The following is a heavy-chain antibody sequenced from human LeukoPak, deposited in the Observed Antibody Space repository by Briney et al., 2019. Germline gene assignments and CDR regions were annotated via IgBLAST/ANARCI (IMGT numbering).Heavy chain of an antibody. V-gene: IGHV3-23*01. CDR2: ISGSGGST. J-gene: IGHJ4*02. D-gene: IGHD5-18*01. CDR1: GFTFSSYA. CDR3: AKVFSPFQYSYGLNLLFDY. Sequence: GGSLRLSCAASGFTFSSYAMSWVRQAPGKGLEWVSAISGSGGSTYYADSVKGRFTISRDNSKNTLYLQMNSLRAEDTAVYYCAKVFSPFQYSYGLNLLFDYWGQGTLVTVSS.